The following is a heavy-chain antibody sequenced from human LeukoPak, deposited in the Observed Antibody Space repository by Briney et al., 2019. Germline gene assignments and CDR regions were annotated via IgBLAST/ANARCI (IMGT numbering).Heavy chain of an antibody. V-gene: IGHV4-59*01. J-gene: IGHJ4*02. Sequence: LRLSCAASGFTFSDYYMNWIRQPPGKGLEWIGYIYYSGSTNYNPSLRSRVTILVDTSKNQFSLKLTSVTAADTAVYYCARGRFGSSTSFDYWGQGNLVTVSS. CDR3: ARGRFGSSTSFDY. CDR1: GFTFSDYY. D-gene: IGHD6-6*01. CDR2: IYYSGST.